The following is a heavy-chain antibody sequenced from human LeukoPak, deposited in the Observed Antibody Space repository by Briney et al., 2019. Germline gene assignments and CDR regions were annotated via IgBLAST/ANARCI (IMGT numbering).Heavy chain of an antibody. CDR3: ARLRPHFWSGYYPPYYYYYMDV. V-gene: IGHV4-34*01. CDR2: INHSGST. J-gene: IGHJ6*03. Sequence: SETLSLTCAVYGGSFSGYYWSWIRQPPGKGLEWIGEINHSGSTNYNPSLKSRVTTSVDTSKNQFSLKLSSVTAADTAVYYCARLRPHFWSGYYPPYYYYYMDVWGKGTTVTVSS. CDR1: GGSFSGYY. D-gene: IGHD3-3*02.